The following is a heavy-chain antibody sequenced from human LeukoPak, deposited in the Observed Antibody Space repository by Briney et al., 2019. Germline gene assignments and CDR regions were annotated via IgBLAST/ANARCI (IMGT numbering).Heavy chain of an antibody. V-gene: IGHV4-39*01. D-gene: IGHD6-19*01. CDR2: INYSGST. CDR1: GGSISSNSYY. J-gene: IGHJ4*02. CDR3: ARWSGSGWYLFDF. Sequence: PSETLSLTCTVSGGSISSNSYYWGWHRQPPGQGLEWIGSINYSGSTYYNTSLKRRVTRSADTSKNQFSLKLRSVSAADAAVYYCARWSGSGWYLFDFCGRGTLVTVSS.